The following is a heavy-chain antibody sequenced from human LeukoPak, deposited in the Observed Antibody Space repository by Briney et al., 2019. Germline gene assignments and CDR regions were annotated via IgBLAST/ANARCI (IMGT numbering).Heavy chain of an antibody. V-gene: IGHV1-46*01. J-gene: IGHJ4*02. D-gene: IGHD5-18*01. CDR2: INPSGGST. Sequence: GASVKVSCKASGYTFTSYYMHWVRQAPGQGLEWMGIINPSGGSTSYEQKFQGRVTMTRDTSTSTVYMELSSLRSEDTAVYYCARVWIQLWLDYWGQGTLVTVSS. CDR1: GYTFTSYY. CDR3: ARVWIQLWLDY.